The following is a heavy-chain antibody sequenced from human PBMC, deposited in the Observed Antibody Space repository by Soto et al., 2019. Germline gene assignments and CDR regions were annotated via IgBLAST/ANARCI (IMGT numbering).Heavy chain of an antibody. V-gene: IGHV3-21*01. J-gene: IGHJ4*02. CDR3: ERDIDYYDSSGYYRDY. D-gene: IGHD3-22*01. CDR2: ISSSSSYI. Sequence: EVQLVESGGGLVKPGGSLRLSCAASGFTFSSYSMNWVRQAPGKGLEWVSSISSSSSYIYYADSVKGRFTISSDNAKNSLDLQMNSLRAEDTAVYYCERDIDYYDSSGYYRDYWGQGTLVTVSS. CDR1: GFTFSSYS.